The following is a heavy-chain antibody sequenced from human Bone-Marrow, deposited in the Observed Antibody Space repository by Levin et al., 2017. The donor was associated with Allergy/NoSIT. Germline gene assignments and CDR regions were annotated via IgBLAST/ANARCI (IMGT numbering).Heavy chain of an antibody. Sequence: SETLSLTCTVSGDSIISATYYWGWVRQPPGKGLEWIGSVYFSGSTYLSPFLKSRVTMSVDTSRSHFSLNLSSVTAADTAVYYCARVPALRFLDWFLAHWGRGVLVTVSS. CDR3: ARVPALRFLDWFLAH. D-gene: IGHD3-9*01. V-gene: IGHV4-39*02. CDR2: VYFSGST. J-gene: IGHJ4*02. CDR1: GDSIISATYY.